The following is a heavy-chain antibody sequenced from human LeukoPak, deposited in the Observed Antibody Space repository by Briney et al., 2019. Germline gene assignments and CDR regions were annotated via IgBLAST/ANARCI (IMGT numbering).Heavy chain of an antibody. CDR1: GFTFSSYS. CDR3: ARGALGAAFDI. CDR2: ISSTSSYI. Sequence: GGSPRLSCAASGFTFSSYSMNWVRQAPGKGLEWVSSISSTSSYIYYADSMKGRFTISRDNAKNSLYLQMNSLRAEDTALYYCARGALGAAFDIWGQGTMVTVSS. D-gene: IGHD3-16*01. J-gene: IGHJ3*02. V-gene: IGHV3-21*06.